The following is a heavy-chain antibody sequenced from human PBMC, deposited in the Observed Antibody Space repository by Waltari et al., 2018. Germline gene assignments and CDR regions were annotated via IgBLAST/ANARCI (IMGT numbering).Heavy chain of an antibody. Sequence: EVQLLESGGGVAQPGGSLTPSCAASGFSFTAYAMSWVRHTPDRGLEWVSGIKNGGVDKYYTASVKGRFIVSRDNSRNTLYLQMSSLRAEDTAVYYCAKEIGALGTPVFDYWGQGTLVSVSS. J-gene: IGHJ4*02. CDR2: IKNGGVDK. CDR1: GFSFTAYA. V-gene: IGHV3-23*01. D-gene: IGHD6-13*01. CDR3: AKEIGALGTPVFDY.